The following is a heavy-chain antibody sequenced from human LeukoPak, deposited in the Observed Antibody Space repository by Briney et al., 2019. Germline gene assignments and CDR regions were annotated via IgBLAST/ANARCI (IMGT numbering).Heavy chain of an antibody. V-gene: IGHV1-69*05. Sequence: SVKVSCTASGGTFSSYAISWVRQAPGQGLEWMGGIIPIFGTANYAQTFQGRVTITTDESTSTAYMELSSLRSEDTAVYYCARALCIAARPEYYYYMDVWGKGTTVTVSS. CDR1: GGTFSSYA. D-gene: IGHD6-6*01. J-gene: IGHJ6*03. CDR2: IIPIFGTA. CDR3: ARALCIAARPEYYYYMDV.